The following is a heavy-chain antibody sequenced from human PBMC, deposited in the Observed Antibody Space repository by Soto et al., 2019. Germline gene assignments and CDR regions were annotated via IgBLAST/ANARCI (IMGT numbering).Heavy chain of an antibody. CDR1: GFIFNRYG. V-gene: IGHV3-33*01. CDR3: ARGPGRPPLRNYGMDV. CDR2: IWYDGSNK. Sequence: QVLLVESGGGVVQPGRSLRLSCAASGFIFNRYGMHWVRQVPGKGLEWVADIWYDGSNKNYADSVKGRFTISRDNSKNTLSLQMNSLRAEDTAVYYCARGPGRPPLRNYGMDVWGQGTTVTVSS. J-gene: IGHJ6*02.